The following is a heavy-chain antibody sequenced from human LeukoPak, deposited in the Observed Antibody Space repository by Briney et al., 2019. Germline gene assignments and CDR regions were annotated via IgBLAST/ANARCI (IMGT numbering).Heavy chain of an antibody. CDR1: GGSISSSNW. V-gene: IGHV4-4*02. CDR3: ARRGDSSGYFYYFDY. CDR2: IYHSGST. Sequence: SETLSLTCTVSGGSISSSNWWSWVRQPPGKGLEWIGEIYHSGSTNYNPSLKSRVTISVDKSKNQFSLKLSSVTAADTAVYYCARRGDSSGYFYYFDYWGQGTLVTVSS. D-gene: IGHD3-22*01. J-gene: IGHJ4*02.